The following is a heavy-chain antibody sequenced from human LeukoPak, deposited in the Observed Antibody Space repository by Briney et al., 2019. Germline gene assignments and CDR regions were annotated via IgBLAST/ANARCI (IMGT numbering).Heavy chain of an antibody. CDR3: AREGHYYDSSGYYSPTNWFDP. Sequence: PGGSLRLSCAASGFTFSSYEMNWVRQAPGKGLEWVANIKQDGSEKYYVDSVKGRFTISRDNAKNSLYLQMNSLRAEDTAVYYCAREGHYYDSSGYYSPTNWFDPWGQGTLVTVSS. D-gene: IGHD3-22*01. J-gene: IGHJ5*02. CDR2: IKQDGSEK. V-gene: IGHV3-7*01. CDR1: GFTFSSYE.